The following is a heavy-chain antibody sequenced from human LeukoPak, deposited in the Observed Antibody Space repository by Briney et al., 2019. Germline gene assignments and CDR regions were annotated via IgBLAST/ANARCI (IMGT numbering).Heavy chain of an antibody. D-gene: IGHD3-10*01. Sequence: SETLSLTCAVYGGSFSGYYWSWIRQPPGKGLEWIGEINHSGSTNYNPSLKSRVTMSVDTSKNQFSLTMTSVTAADTAVYYCARVGYNYGPADFDYWGQGTLVSVSS. CDR3: ARVGYNYGPADFDY. CDR1: GGSFSGYY. CDR2: INHSGST. V-gene: IGHV4-34*01. J-gene: IGHJ4*02.